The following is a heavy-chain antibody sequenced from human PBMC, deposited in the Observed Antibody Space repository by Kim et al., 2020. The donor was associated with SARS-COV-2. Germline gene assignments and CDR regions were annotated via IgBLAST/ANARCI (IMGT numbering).Heavy chain of an antibody. CDR1: GFTFSDYY. J-gene: IGHJ6*02. CDR2: ISTGSSYT. CDR3: ARGSREPLRDV. V-gene: IGHV3-11*05. Sequence: GGSLRLSCAASGFTFSDYYMSWIRQAPGKGLEWVSFISTGSSYTTYVDSVKGRFAISRDNAKNSLYLQMNSLRAEDTAVYYCARGSREPLRDVWGQGTTVTVSS. D-gene: IGHD1-26*01.